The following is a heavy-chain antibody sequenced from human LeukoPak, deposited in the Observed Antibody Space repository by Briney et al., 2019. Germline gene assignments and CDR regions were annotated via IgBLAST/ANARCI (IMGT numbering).Heavy chain of an antibody. CDR3: ARHVSEYSSSEIGWFDP. CDR2: IYPSDSDT. CDR1: GYSFTTYW. J-gene: IGHJ5*02. Sequence: GESLKISRKGSGYSFTTYWIGGVRQMPGKVQELMVIIYPSDSDTRYSPSSQGQVTISADKSISTAYLQWSSLKASDTAMYYCARHVSEYSSSEIGWFDPWGQGTLVTVSS. V-gene: IGHV5-51*01. D-gene: IGHD6-6*01.